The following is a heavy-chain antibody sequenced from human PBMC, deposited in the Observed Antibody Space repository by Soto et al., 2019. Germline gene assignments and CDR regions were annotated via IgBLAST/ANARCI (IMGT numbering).Heavy chain of an antibody. CDR2: ISYDEIDK. Sequence: GGSLRLSCAASGFTFSNYTMHWVRQAPGKGLEWVALISYDEIDKYFADAVKGRFTISRDNSKDTLYLQMNSLRAEDTAVYYCAKDRGSGSYYNVDFDYWGQGTLVTVSS. V-gene: IGHV3-30*04. CDR1: GFTFSNYT. J-gene: IGHJ4*02. D-gene: IGHD3-10*01. CDR3: AKDRGSGSYYNVDFDY.